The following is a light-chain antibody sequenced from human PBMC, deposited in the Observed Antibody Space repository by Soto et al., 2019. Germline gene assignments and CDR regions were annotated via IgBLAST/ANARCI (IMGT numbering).Light chain of an antibody. CDR1: QSVSRN. CDR3: HQYNNWPPT. CDR2: GAS. V-gene: IGKV3-15*01. J-gene: IGKJ1*01. Sequence: EMVMTQSPVTLSVSPGERATLSCRASQSVSRNLAWYQQKPGQTPRLLIYGASTRVTGVPARFSGSGSGTEFTLTISSLQSEDFAVYYCHQYNNWPPTFGRGNKVEIK.